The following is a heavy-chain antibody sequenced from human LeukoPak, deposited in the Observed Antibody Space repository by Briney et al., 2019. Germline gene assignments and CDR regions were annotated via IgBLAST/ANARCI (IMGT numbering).Heavy chain of an antibody. V-gene: IGHV3-21*01. Sequence: GWSLRLSCAASGFTFSSYSMNWVRQAPGKGLEWVSSISSSSSYIYYADSVKGRFTISRDNAKNSLYLQMNSLRAEDTAVYYCARVPRGRPVDYWGQGTLVTVSS. CDR1: GFTFSSYS. J-gene: IGHJ4*02. D-gene: IGHD1-26*01. CDR2: ISSSSSYI. CDR3: ARVPRGRPVDY.